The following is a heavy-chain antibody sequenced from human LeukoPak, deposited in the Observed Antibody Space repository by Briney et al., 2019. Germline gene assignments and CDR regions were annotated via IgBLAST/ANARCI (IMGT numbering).Heavy chain of an antibody. Sequence: QPGGSLRLSCAASGFTFSSYGMHWVRQAPGKGLEWVAVIWYDGSNKYYADSVKGRFTISRDNSKNTLFLEMNSLRPEDTAIYYCAGIRTSMLSSGHFDYWGQGILVTVSS. J-gene: IGHJ4*02. CDR2: IWYDGSNK. V-gene: IGHV3-30*02. CDR1: GFTFSSYG. CDR3: AGIRTSMLSSGHFDY. D-gene: IGHD3-16*02.